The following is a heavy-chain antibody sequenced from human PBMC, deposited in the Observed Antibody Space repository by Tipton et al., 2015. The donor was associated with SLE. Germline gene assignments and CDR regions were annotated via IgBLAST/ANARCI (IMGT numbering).Heavy chain of an antibody. J-gene: IGHJ3*02. Sequence: SLRLSCAASGFTFSSYSMNWVRQAPGKGLEWVSYISSSGSTIYYADSVKGRFTISRDNAKNSLYLQMNSLRAEDTAVYYCAKDLGGTAPGMSAFDMWGQGTMATVSS. CDR3: AKDLGGTAPGMSAFDM. V-gene: IGHV3-48*04. CDR1: GFTFSSYS. CDR2: ISSSGSTI. D-gene: IGHD1-7*01.